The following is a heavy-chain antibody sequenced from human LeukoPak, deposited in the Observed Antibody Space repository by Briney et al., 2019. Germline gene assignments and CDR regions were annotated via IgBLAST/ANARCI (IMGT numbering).Heavy chain of an antibody. CDR1: GFTFTSST. CDR2: IVVGSGNT. V-gene: IGHV1-58*02. J-gene: IGHJ4*02. Sequence: SVKVSCKASGFTFTSSTIQWVRQARGQRLEWIGWIVVGSGNTNYAQKFQERVIITRDMSTTTVYMELSSLRSEDTPVYYCAGTPWFGELTLDYWGQGTLVTVSS. CDR3: AGTPWFGELTLDY. D-gene: IGHD3-10*01.